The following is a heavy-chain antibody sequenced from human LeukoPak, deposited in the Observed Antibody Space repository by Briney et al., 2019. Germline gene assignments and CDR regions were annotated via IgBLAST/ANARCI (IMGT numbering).Heavy chain of an antibody. Sequence: PSETLSLTCTVSGGSISSYYWSWIRQPPGKGLEWIGYIYHSGGTYYNPSLESRVTVSVDTSKKHFSLKLTSVTAADTAVYYCARVGGFHLQFDPWGQGTLVTVSS. D-gene: IGHD3-16*01. CDR1: GGSISSYY. CDR3: ARVGGFHLQFDP. V-gene: IGHV4-59*01. J-gene: IGHJ5*02. CDR2: IYHSGGT.